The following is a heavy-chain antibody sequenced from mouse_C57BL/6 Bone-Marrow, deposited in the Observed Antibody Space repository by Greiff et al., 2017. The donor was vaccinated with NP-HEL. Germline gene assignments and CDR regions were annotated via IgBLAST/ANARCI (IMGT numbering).Heavy chain of an antibody. Sequence: VQLQQPGTELVKPGASVKLSCKASGYTFSSYWMHWLKQRPGQGLEWIGHINPNNGGTNDNEKFKTKATLTVDKSSSTAYMQLSSLTSEDSAVCYCGGVSGYAFGYWGQGTTLTVSS. V-gene: IGHV1-53*01. D-gene: IGHD3-2*02. J-gene: IGHJ2*01. CDR3: GGVSGYAFGY. CDR2: INPNNGGT. CDR1: GYTFSSYW.